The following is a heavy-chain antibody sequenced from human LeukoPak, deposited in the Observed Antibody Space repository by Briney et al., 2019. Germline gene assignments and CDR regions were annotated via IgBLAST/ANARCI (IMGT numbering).Heavy chain of an antibody. V-gene: IGHV3-21*04. J-gene: IGHJ4*02. CDR3: ARVWANSGNFYGEDY. D-gene: IGHD1-26*01. CDR2: ISSSSSYI. CDR1: EFTFSSYA. Sequence: GGSLRLSCAASEFTFSSYAMSWVRQAPGKGLEWVSSISSSSSYIYYADSVKGRFTISRDNAKNSLYLQMNSLRAEDTAVYYCARVWANSGNFYGEDYWGQGTLVTVSS.